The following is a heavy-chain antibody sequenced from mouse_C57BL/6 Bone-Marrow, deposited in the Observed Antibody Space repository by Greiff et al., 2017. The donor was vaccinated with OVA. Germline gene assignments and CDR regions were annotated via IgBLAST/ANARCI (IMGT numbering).Heavy chain of an antibody. CDR3: AREGYPYYAIDY. CDR1: GYTFTSYW. D-gene: IGHD2-14*01. J-gene: IGHJ4*01. CDR2: IDPSDSYT. Sequence: QVQLQQPGAELVMPGASVKLSCKASGYTFTSYWMHWVKQRPGQGLEWIGEIDPSDSYTNYNQKFKGKSTLTVDKSSSTAYMQLSSLTSEDSAVYYCAREGYPYYAIDYWGQGTSVTVSS. V-gene: IGHV1-69*01.